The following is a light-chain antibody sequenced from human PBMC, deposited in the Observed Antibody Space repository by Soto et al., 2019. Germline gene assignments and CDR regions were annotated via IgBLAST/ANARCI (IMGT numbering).Light chain of an antibody. V-gene: IGLV2-14*01. CDR2: EVS. J-gene: IGLJ1*01. Sequence: QSVLTQPASVSGSPGQSITISCTGTSSDVGGYNYVPWYQQRPGKAPKLMIYEVSTRPSGVSNRFSGSKSGNTASLTISGLQAEDEADYYCSSYTSSSTLYVFGTGTKVTVL. CDR3: SSYTSSSTLYV. CDR1: SSDVGGYNY.